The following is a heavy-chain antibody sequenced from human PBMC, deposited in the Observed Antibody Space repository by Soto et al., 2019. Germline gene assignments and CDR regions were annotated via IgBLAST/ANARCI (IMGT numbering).Heavy chain of an antibody. Sequence: VGSLRLSCAASGFTFSSYSMNWVRQAPGKGLEWVSYISSSSSTIYYADSVKGRFTISRDNAKNSLYLQMNSLRDEDTAVYYCATNLITAMVNDGMDVWGQGTTVTVSS. V-gene: IGHV3-48*02. CDR2: ISSSSSTI. D-gene: IGHD5-18*01. CDR3: ATNLITAMVNDGMDV. CDR1: GFTFSSYS. J-gene: IGHJ6*02.